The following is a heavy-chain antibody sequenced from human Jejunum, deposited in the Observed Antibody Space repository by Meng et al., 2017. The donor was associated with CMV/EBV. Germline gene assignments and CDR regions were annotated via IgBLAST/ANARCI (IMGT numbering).Heavy chain of an antibody. D-gene: IGHD6-13*01. J-gene: IGHJ5*02. Sequence: SGFTCGAFDMHWVRQAPGKGLEWLTSIRFDGGSKLYVGSVRGRFSISRDNSKRILFLEMNSLTPEDTSVYYCAKSGGIGPAAALNSWGQGTMVTVSS. V-gene: IGHV3-30*02. CDR2: IRFDGGSK. CDR3: AKSGGIGPAAALNS. CDR1: GFTCGAFD.